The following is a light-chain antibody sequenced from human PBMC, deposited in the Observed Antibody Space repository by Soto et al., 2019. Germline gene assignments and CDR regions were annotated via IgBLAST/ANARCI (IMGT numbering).Light chain of an antibody. CDR3: SSYTATNTWL. J-gene: IGLJ3*02. CDR2: EVR. V-gene: IGLV2-14*01. CDR1: SRDVGGYKF. Sequence: QSVLTQPASVSGSPGQSITISCTGSSRDVGGYKFVSWYQQHPGKAPKLIIYEVRNRPSGVSNRFSGSKSGNTASLTISGLQAEDEADYYCSSYTATNTWLFGGGTKLTVL.